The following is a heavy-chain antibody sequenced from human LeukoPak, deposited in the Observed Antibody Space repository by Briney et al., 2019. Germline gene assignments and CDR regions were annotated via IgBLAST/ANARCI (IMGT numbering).Heavy chain of an antibody. CDR1: GFSVSSNC. D-gene: IGHD6-6*01. CDR3: ARDSTSSYYFES. CDR2: IYSGYST. V-gene: IGHV3-66*01. Sequence: GGSLRLSCVVSGFSVSSNCMNWVRQAPGKGLEWVSVIYSGYSTYYSDSVKGRFTVSRDNSKNTVYLQMNSLRGEDTAVYYCARDSTSSYYFESWGQGTLVSVSS. J-gene: IGHJ4*02.